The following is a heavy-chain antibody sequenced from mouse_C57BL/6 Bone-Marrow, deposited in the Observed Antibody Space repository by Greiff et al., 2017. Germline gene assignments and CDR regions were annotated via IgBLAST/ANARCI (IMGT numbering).Heavy chain of an antibody. J-gene: IGHJ4*01. Sequence: VQLQQSGAELVRPGASVKLSCTASGFNIKDDYMHWVKQRPEQGLEWIGWIDPENGDTEYASKFQGKATITAETSSNTAYLQLSSLTSEDTAVYYCTTEAMDYWGQGTSVTVSS. V-gene: IGHV14-4*01. CDR2: IDPENGDT. CDR1: GFNIKDDY. CDR3: TTEAMDY.